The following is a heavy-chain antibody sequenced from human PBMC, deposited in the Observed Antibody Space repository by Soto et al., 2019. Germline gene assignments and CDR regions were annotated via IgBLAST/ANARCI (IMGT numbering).Heavy chain of an antibody. CDR3: ARDPGYYGMDF. V-gene: IGHV3-53*02. J-gene: IGHJ6*02. Sequence: EVQLVETGGGLIQPGGSLRLSCAASGFTVSSNYMNWVRQAPGKGLEWVSVIYSGGSTYYADSVRGRFTISRDNSKNTLYLQMNSLRAEDTAVYYCARDPGYYGMDFWGQGTAVTVSS. CDR2: IYSGGST. CDR1: GFTVSSNY.